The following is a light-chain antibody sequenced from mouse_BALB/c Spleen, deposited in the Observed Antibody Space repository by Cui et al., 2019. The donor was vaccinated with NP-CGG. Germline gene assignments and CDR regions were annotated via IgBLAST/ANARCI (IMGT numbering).Light chain of an antibody. J-gene: IGLJ1*01. CDR1: TGAVTTSNY. CDR2: GTN. CDR3: ALWDSNWV. Sequence: QAVVTQESALTTSPGETVTLTCRSSTGAVTTSNYANWVQEKPDHLFTGLIGGTNNRAPGVPARFSGSLIGDKAALTITGAQTEDEAIYFCALWDSNWVFGGGTKLTVL. V-gene: IGLV1*01.